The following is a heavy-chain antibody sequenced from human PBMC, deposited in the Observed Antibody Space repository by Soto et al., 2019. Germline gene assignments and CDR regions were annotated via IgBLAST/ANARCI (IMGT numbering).Heavy chain of an antibody. D-gene: IGHD6-19*01. J-gene: IGHJ4*02. CDR3: ARGTISQWLVRPFDY. Sequence: SETLSLTCAVYGGSFSGYYWSWIRQPPGKGLEWIGEINHSGSTNYNPSLKSRVTISVDTSKNQFSLKLRSVTAADTAVYYCARGTISQWLVRPFDYWGQGTLVTVSS. CDR1: GGSFSGYY. CDR2: INHSGST. V-gene: IGHV4-34*01.